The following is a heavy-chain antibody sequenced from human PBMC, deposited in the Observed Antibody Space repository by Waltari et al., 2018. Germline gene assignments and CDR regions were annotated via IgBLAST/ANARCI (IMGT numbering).Heavy chain of an antibody. Sequence: QLQLQESGPGLVKPSETLSLTCTVSGGSISSSSYYWGWIRQPPGKGLEWIGSIYYSGSTYYNPSLKSRVTISVDTSKNQFSLKLSSVTAADTAVYYCARDPRYYYDSSGYRIYWGQGTLVTVSS. J-gene: IGHJ4*02. V-gene: IGHV4-39*02. CDR2: IYYSGST. CDR3: ARDPRYYYDSSGYRIY. CDR1: GGSISSSSYY. D-gene: IGHD3-22*01.